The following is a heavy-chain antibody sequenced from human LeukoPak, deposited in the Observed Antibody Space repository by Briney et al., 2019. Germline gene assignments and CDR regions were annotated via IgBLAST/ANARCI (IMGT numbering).Heavy chain of an antibody. CDR3: VRAVGYCSGGSCYGIFDY. CDR1: GGSISSYY. V-gene: IGHV4-59*01. Sequence: SETPSLTCTVSGGSISSYYWSWIRQPPGKGLEWIGYIYYSGSTNYNPSLKSRVTISVDTSKNQFSLKLSSVTAADTAVYYCVRAVGYCSGGSCYGIFDYWGQGTLVTVSS. J-gene: IGHJ4*02. CDR2: IYYSGST. D-gene: IGHD2-15*01.